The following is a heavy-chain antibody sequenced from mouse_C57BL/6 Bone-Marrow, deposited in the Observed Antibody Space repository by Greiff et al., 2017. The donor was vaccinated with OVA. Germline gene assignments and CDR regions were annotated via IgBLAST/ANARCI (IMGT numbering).Heavy chain of an antibody. CDR3: ARQGYEYDGYFDY. CDR1: GYAFSSYW. D-gene: IGHD2-4*01. J-gene: IGHJ2*01. V-gene: IGHV1-82*01. Sequence: VQVVESGAELAKPGASVKLSCKASGYAFSSYWMNWVKQRPGKGLEWIGRIYPGDGDTNYNGKFKGKATLTADKSYSTAYMQLSSLTSEDSAFYFCARQGYEYDGYFDYWGQGTTLTVSS. CDR2: IYPGDGDT.